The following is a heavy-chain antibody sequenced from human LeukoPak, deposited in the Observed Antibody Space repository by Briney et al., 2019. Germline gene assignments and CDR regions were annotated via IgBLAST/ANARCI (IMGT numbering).Heavy chain of an antibody. V-gene: IGHV1-18*01. CDR3: ARDSDYYDSSGYSGDAFDI. CDR2: ISAYNGNT. J-gene: IGHJ3*02. Sequence: ASVEVSCKASGYTFTSYGISWVRQAPGQGLEWMGWISAYNGNTNYAQKLQGRVTMTTDTSTSTAYMELRSLRSDDTAVYYCARDSDYYDSSGYSGDAFDIWGQGTMVTVSS. D-gene: IGHD3-22*01. CDR1: GYTFTSYG.